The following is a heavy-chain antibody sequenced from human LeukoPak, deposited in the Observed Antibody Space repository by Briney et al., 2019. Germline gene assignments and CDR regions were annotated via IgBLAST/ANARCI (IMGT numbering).Heavy chain of an antibody. Sequence: PSQTLSLTCTVSGGSISSGSYYWSWIRQPAGKGLEWIGRIYTSGSTNYNPSLKSRVTISVDTSKNQFSLKLSSVTAADTAVYYCARAKRGLEWFGPFDYWGQGTLVTVSS. CDR2: IYTSGST. CDR3: ARAKRGLEWFGPFDY. CDR1: GGSISSGSYY. V-gene: IGHV4-61*02. J-gene: IGHJ4*02. D-gene: IGHD3-3*01.